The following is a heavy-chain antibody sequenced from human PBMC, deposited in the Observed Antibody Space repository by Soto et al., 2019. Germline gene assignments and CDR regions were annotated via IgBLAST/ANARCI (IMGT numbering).Heavy chain of an antibody. J-gene: IGHJ4*02. Sequence: SETLSLTCTVSGGSISSYYWSWIRQPPGKGLEWIGYIYYSGSTNYNPSLKSRVTISVDTSKNQFSLKLSSVTAADTAVYYCARGGVAVAGYQLDYWGQGTLVTVSS. D-gene: IGHD6-19*01. CDR2: IYYSGST. CDR1: GGSISSYY. CDR3: ARGGVAVAGYQLDY. V-gene: IGHV4-59*01.